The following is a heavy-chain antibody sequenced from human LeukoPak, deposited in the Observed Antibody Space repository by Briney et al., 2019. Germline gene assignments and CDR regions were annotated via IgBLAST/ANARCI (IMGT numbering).Heavy chain of an antibody. CDR1: GFTFSSYA. J-gene: IGHJ4*02. Sequence: GGSLRLSCAASGFTFSSYAMSWVRQAPGKGLEWVSAISGSGGSTYYADSVKGRFTISRDNSKNTLYLQMNSLRAEDTAVYYCAKDRYDSSGYYRETFDYWGQGTLVTVSS. V-gene: IGHV3-23*01. CDR2: ISGSGGST. CDR3: AKDRYDSSGYYRETFDY. D-gene: IGHD3-22*01.